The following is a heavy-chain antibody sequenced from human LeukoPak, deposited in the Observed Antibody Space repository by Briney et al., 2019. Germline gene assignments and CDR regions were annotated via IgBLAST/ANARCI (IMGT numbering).Heavy chain of an antibody. CDR2: ISGGGENT. CDR1: GFTFSTYG. D-gene: IGHD3-3*01. J-gene: IGHJ6*03. CDR3: SKDLYTGVVIYYYYYMDG. V-gene: IGHV3-23*01. Sequence: LSGGSLRLSCAGSGFTFSTYGMSWVRQAPGKALEWVSGISGGGENTFDGDSVKGRFTISKENSKNPLYLQMNSLRVDGPAVYYCSKDLYTGVVIYYYYYMDGWGKGTTVTVSS.